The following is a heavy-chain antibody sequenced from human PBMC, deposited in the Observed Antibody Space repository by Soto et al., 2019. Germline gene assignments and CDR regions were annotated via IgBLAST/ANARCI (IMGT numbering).Heavy chain of an antibody. CDR1: GGTFSSYA. J-gene: IGHJ4*02. CDR3: AEEVGGYIYVLARH. Sequence: GASVKVSCKASGGTFSSYAISWVRQAPGQGLEWMGGIIPIFGTANYAQKFQGRVTITADESTSTAYMELSSLRPEDTAVYYCAEEVGGYIYVLARHGGQGALVTVS. V-gene: IGHV1-69*13. CDR2: IIPIFGTA. D-gene: IGHD3-16*01.